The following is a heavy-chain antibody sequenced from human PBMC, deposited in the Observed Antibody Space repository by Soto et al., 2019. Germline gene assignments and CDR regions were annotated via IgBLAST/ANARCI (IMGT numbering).Heavy chain of an antibody. Sequence: SETLSLTCTVSGGSISSSSYYWGWIRQPPGKGLEWIGSIYYSGSTYYNPSLKSRVTISVDTSKNQFSLKLSSVTAADTAVYYCARHPPTAGDLGYYGMDVWGQGTTVTVSS. J-gene: IGHJ6*02. V-gene: IGHV4-39*01. CDR3: ARHPPTAGDLGYYGMDV. D-gene: IGHD1-1*01. CDR1: GGSISSSSYY. CDR2: IYYSGST.